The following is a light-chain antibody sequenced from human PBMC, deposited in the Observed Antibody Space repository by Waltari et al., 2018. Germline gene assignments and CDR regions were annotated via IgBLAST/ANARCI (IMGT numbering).Light chain of an antibody. CDR3: QQSYSSPYT. Sequence: DIQMTQSPSSLSASVGDRVTITCRASQSIITYLNWYQQKPGKAPNLLISGASSLHTGVPSRFSGSGSGTDFTLTISSLQPEDFAIYYCQQSYSSPYTFGQGT. CDR2: GAS. J-gene: IGKJ2*01. CDR1: QSIITY. V-gene: IGKV1-39*01.